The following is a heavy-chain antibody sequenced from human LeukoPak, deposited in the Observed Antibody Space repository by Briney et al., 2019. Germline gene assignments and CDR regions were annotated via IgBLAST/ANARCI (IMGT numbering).Heavy chain of an antibody. D-gene: IGHD6-19*01. J-gene: IGHJ4*02. CDR2: IYYSGST. CDR3: ARSSGSGWYVYFGF. CDR1: GGSISSDNYY. V-gene: IGHV4-39*01. Sequence: PSETLSLTCTVSGGSISSDNYYWGWVRQPPGTGLEWVGTIYYSGSTYSNPSLESRVTISVDTSKNLFSLKLSSVTAADTAVYYCARSSGSGWYVYFGFWGQGTLVTVSS.